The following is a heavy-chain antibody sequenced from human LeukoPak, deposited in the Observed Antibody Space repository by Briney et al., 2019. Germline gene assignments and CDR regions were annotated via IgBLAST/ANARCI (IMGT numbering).Heavy chain of an antibody. Sequence: GGSLRLSCAASGFTFNTFNMNWVRQAPGKGLEWVSSITSGGDYIYCADSVKGRFTTSRDNAKNSLSLLLNSLRVEDTAVYYCARGHYDVLAASYKWTPDYWGQGTLVTVSS. D-gene: IGHD3-9*01. CDR3: ARGHYDVLAASYKWTPDY. CDR2: ITSGGDYI. CDR1: GFTFNTFN. V-gene: IGHV3-21*01. J-gene: IGHJ4*02.